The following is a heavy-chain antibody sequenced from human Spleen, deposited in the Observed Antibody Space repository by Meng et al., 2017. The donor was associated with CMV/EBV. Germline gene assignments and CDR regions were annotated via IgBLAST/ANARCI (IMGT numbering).Heavy chain of an antibody. CDR3: ARSYSINYVSFDY. CDR1: GYAFTGYY. D-gene: IGHD5-18*01. CDR2: IFPRDAST. V-gene: IGHV1-46*01. J-gene: IGHJ4*02. Sequence: ASGYAFTGYYLPWVRQAPGQGLEWMGTIFPRDASTNYAQNFQGRVTLTSDTSTSAVYMELTNLKSDDTAFYYCARSYSINYVSFDYWGQGALVTVSS.